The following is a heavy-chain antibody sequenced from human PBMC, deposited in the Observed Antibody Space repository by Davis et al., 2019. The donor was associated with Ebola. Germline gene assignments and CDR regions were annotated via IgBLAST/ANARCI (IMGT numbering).Heavy chain of an antibody. V-gene: IGHV4-34*01. CDR3: ARSLYDKRVDY. CDR2: INHSGST. D-gene: IGHD3-16*01. J-gene: IGHJ4*02. CDR1: GGSISTYY. Sequence: MPSETLSLTCTVSGGSISTYYWSWIRQPPGKGLGWIGEINHSGSTNYNPSLKSRVTISVDTSKNQFSLKLSSVTAADTAVYYCARSLYDKRVDYWGQGTLVTVSS.